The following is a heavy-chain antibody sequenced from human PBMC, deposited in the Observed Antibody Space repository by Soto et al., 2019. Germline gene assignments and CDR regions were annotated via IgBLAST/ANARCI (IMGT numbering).Heavy chain of an antibody. CDR1: GYSFRNNW. V-gene: IGHV5-10-1*01. CDR2: IDLTDSYT. J-gene: IGHJ4*02. D-gene: IGHD3-22*01. Sequence: XESLEISCKGCGYSFRNNWITWVRQMPGKGLEWMGRIDLTDSYTSYSPSFQGHVSFSADTSINTAYLQWSSLRASDTAMYYCAGHGGAHYDSSGYHYALDYWGQGTPVTVSS. CDR3: AGHGGAHYDSSGYHYALDY.